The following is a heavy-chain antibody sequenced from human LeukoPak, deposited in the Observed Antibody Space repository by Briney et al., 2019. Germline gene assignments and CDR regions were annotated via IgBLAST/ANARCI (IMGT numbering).Heavy chain of an antibody. J-gene: IGHJ4*02. CDR3: ARGEWLRSDDY. D-gene: IGHD5-12*01. CDR2: INHSGST. V-gene: IGHV4-34*01. Sequence: SETLSLTCAVYGGSFSGYYWSWIRQPPGKGLEWIGEINHSGSTNYNPSLKSRVTISVDTSKNQFSLKLSSVTAADTAVYYCARGEWLRSDDYWGQGTPVTVSS. CDR1: GGSFSGYY.